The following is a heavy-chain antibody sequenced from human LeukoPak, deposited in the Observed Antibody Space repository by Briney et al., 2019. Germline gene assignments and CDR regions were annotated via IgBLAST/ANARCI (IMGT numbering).Heavy chain of an antibody. V-gene: IGHV4-59*11. CDR2: INYSGST. D-gene: IGHD5-18*01. CDR3: ARVRIKGYSYGRRTNWFDP. J-gene: IGHJ5*02. CDR1: GGSISSHY. Sequence: SETLSLTCTVSGGSISSHYWSWIRQPPGKGLEWIGYINYSGSTNYNPSLKSRVTISVDTSKNQFSLKLSSVTAADTAVYYCARVRIKGYSYGRRTNWFDPWGQGTLVTVSS.